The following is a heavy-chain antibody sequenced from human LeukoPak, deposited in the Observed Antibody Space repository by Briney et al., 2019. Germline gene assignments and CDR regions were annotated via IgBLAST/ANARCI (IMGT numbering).Heavy chain of an antibody. Sequence: GGSLRLSCAASGFTFTSYAMSWVRQAPGKGLEWVSSISGSGGGTFYADSVKGRFTISRDNSKNTLYLQMNSLRAEDTAVYYCAKDPRTMVRGGFDYWGQGTLVTVSS. J-gene: IGHJ4*02. V-gene: IGHV3-23*01. CDR2: ISGSGGGT. CDR3: AKDPRTMVRGGFDY. CDR1: GFTFTSYA. D-gene: IGHD3-10*01.